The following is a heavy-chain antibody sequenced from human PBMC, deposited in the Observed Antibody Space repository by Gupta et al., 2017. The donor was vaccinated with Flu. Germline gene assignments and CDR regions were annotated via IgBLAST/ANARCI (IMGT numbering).Heavy chain of an antibody. CDR3: ARDPDDYGDYSDSGLLDY. Sequence: QVQLVESGGGVVQPGRSLRLSCAASGFTFSSYGMHWVRQAPGKGLEWVAVIWYDGSNKYYADSVKGRFTISRDNSKNTLYLQMNSLRAEDTAVYYCARDPDDYGDYSDSGLLDYWGQGTLVTVSS. CDR2: IWYDGSNK. CDR1: GFTFSSYG. V-gene: IGHV3-33*01. J-gene: IGHJ4*02. D-gene: IGHD4-17*01.